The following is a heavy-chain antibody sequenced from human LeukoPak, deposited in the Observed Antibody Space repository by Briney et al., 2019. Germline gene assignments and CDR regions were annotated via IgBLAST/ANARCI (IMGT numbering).Heavy chain of an antibody. CDR2: VYPGDSDT. D-gene: IGHD5-18*01. CDR3: ARPYTAMVTGPFDY. CDR1: GYSFTSYW. J-gene: IGHJ4*02. V-gene: IGHV5-51*01. Sequence: GESLKISCKGSGYSFTSYWIGWVRQMPGKGLEWMGIVYPGDSDTRYSPSFQGQVTISADKSISTAYLQWSSLKASDTAMYHCARPYTAMVTGPFDYWGQGTLVTVSS.